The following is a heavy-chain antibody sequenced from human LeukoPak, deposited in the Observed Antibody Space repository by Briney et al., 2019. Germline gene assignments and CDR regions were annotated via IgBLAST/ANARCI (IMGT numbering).Heavy chain of an antibody. CDR1: GGSVSSGTYY. D-gene: IGHD6-25*01. Sequence: SETLSLTCTVSGGSVSSGTYYWSRIRQPPGKGLEWIGYIDYIGNTNYNPSLKSRVTISVGTSKNQFSLKLTSVTAADTAVYYCARTVLAAASVFDYWGQGTLVTVSS. CDR2: IDYIGNT. V-gene: IGHV4-61*01. J-gene: IGHJ4*02. CDR3: ARTVLAAASVFDY.